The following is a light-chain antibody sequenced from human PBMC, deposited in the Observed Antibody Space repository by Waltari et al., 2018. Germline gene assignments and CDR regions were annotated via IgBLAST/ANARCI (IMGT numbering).Light chain of an antibody. CDR2: SDP. CDR3: ATWDDSLNGPL. Sequence: QSELTQPPSASGTAGQRVTFSCSGDNSNIGSNEISWYQQFPGTAPQLLIYSDPQRRSGVPDRFSASKSGTSASRTISGLQAEDEASYYCATWDDSLNGPLFGGGTKLTVL. CDR1: NSNIGSNE. V-gene: IGLV1-44*01. J-gene: IGLJ2*01.